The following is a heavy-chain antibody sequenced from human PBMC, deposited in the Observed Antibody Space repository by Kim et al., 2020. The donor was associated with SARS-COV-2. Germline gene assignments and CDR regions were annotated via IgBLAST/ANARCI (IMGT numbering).Heavy chain of an antibody. J-gene: IGHJ4*02. CDR3: VRVDGYNYFDY. Sequence: GGSLRLSCGASGFTFSDHYMDWVRQAPGKGLEWVGRSRNKANSFTTEYAASVRGRFTISRDDSKNSLYLQMNSLKTEATAVYFCVRVDGYNYFDYWGQGT. D-gene: IGHD5-12*01. CDR1: GFTFSDHY. CDR2: SRNKANSFTT. V-gene: IGHV3-72*01.